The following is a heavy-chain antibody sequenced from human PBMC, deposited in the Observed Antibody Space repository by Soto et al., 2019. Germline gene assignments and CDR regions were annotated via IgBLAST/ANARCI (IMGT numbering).Heavy chain of an antibody. V-gene: IGHV3-30*18. CDR1: GFTFSSYG. J-gene: IGHJ3*02. CDR2: ISYDGSNK. CDR3: AKDARYYDSSGFGAFDI. D-gene: IGHD3-22*01. Sequence: GWSLRLSCAASGFTFSSYGMHWVRQAPGKGLEWVAVISYDGSNKYYADSVKGRFTISRDNSKNTLYLQMNSLRAEDTAVYYCAKDARYYDSSGFGAFDIWGQGTMVTV.